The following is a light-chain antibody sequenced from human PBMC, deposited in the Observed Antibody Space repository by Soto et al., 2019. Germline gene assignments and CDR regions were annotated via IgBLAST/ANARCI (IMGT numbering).Light chain of an antibody. CDR3: GTWDSSLSAWV. Sequence: QSVLTQPPSVSAAPGQKVTISCSGSSSNIGKNYVSWYQQLPGTAPKLLIYDSDKRPSGIPDRFSGSKSGTSATLGITGLQTGDEADYYCGTWDSSLSAWVFGGGTQLTVL. J-gene: IGLJ3*02. V-gene: IGLV1-51*01. CDR2: DSD. CDR1: SSNIGKNY.